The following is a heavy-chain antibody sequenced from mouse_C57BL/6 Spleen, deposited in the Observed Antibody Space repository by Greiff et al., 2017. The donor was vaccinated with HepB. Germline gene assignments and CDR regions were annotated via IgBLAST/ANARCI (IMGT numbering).Heavy chain of an antibody. CDR2: INPSSGYT. CDR3: ARSVTTVVARSYFDY. V-gene: IGHV1-7*01. CDR1: GYTFTSYW. Sequence: QVQLQQSGAELAKPGASVKLSCKASGYTFTSYWMHWVKQRPGQGLEWIGYINPSSGYTKYNQKFKDKATLTADKSSSTAYMQLSSLTSEDSAVYYCARSVTTVVARSYFDYWGQGTTLTVSS. J-gene: IGHJ2*01. D-gene: IGHD1-1*01.